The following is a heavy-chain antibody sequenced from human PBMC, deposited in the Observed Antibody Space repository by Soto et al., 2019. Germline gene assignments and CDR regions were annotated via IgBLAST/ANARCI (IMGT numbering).Heavy chain of an antibody. CDR2: IYHSGST. D-gene: IGHD6-13*01. V-gene: IGHV4-30-2*01. CDR1: GGSISSGGYS. Sequence: QLQLQESGSGLVKPSQTLSLTCAVSGGSISSGGYSWSWIRQPPGKGLEWIGYIYHSGSTYYNPSLXMRVPIXXDRSKNQFSLKLSSVTAADTAVYYCASGQQLVRNYWGQGTLVTVSS. CDR3: ASGQQLVRNY. J-gene: IGHJ4*02.